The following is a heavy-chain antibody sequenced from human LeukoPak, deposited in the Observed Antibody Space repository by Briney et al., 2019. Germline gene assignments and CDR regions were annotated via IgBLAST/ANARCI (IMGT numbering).Heavy chain of an antibody. D-gene: IGHD5-24*01. V-gene: IGHV3-74*01. J-gene: IGHJ4*02. CDR2: INSDGGST. CDR3: ARRIQGMAPYYFDY. Sequence: GGSLRLSCTASGFTFSSYWMHWVRQAPGKGLVWVSRINSDGGSTSHADSVKGRFTISRDNAKNTLYLQMNSLRAEDTAVYYCARRIQGMAPYYFDYWGQGTLVTVSS. CDR1: GFTFSSYW.